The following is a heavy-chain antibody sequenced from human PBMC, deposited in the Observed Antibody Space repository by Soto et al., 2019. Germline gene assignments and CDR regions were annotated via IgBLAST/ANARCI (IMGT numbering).Heavy chain of an antibody. D-gene: IGHD3-22*01. J-gene: IGHJ4*02. Sequence: PSETLSLTCTVSGGSISSYYWSWIRQPPGKGLEWIGYIYYSVSTNYNPSLKSRVTISVDTSKNQFSLKLSSVTAADTAVYYCARGSPNYYYDSSGYNYSGQGTLVTVPS. CDR1: GGSISSYY. CDR2: IYYSVST. V-gene: IGHV4-59*01. CDR3: ARGSPNYYYDSSGYNY.